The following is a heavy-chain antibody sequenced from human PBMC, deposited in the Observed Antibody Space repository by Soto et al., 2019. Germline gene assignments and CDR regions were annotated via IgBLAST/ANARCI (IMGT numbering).Heavy chain of an antibody. D-gene: IGHD4-17*01. Sequence: QVQLQESGPGLVKPSETLSLTCTVSGGYISSGPYYWGWIRQPPGKGMEWIGFIYYSGSAYYNPSRKSRATISIDTSKNQFSLKLTSVTAADTAVFYCARHGVDYGDYASYYYYGMDVWGRGTTVTVSS. J-gene: IGHJ6*02. CDR1: GGYISSGPYY. CDR2: IYYSGSA. V-gene: IGHV4-39*01. CDR3: ARHGVDYGDYASYYYYGMDV.